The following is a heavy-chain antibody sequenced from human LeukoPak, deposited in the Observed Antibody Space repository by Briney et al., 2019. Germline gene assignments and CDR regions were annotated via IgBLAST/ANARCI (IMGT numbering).Heavy chain of an antibody. CDR1: GGSFSGYY. CDR3: ARLAAAGSKVKNLVGFDY. V-gene: IGHV4-34*01. J-gene: IGHJ4*02. CDR2: INHSGST. D-gene: IGHD6-13*01. Sequence: PSETLSLTCAVYGGSFSGYYWSWIRQPPGKGLEWIGEINHSGSTNYNPSLKSRVTISVDTSKNQFSLKLSSVTAADTAVYYCARLAAAGSKVKNLVGFDYWGQGTLVTVSS.